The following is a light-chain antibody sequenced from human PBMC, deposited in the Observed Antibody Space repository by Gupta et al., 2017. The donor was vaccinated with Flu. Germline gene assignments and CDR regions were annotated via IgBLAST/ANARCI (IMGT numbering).Light chain of an antibody. V-gene: IGLV2-23*01. CDR3: CSHAGSSTYV. CDR2: EGS. J-gene: IGLJ1*01. CDR1: SSDVGSYNL. Sequence: QSALTQPASVSGPPGQSITISCNGTSSDVGSYNLVSWYQQHPGKAPKLMIYEGSKRPSGVSNRFSGSKSGNTASLTISGLQAEDEADYYCCSHAGSSTYVFGTGTKVTVL.